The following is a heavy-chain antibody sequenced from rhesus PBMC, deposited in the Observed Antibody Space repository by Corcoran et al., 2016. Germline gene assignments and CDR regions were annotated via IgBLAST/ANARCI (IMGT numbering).Heavy chain of an antibody. CDR3: ARDAREDYSDSGYYKV. J-gene: IGHJ4*01. CDR1: GGSISGGYG. Sequence: QLQLQESGPGLVKPSETLSLTCAVSGGSISGGYGWSWIRQPPGKGLEWIWIIFVSIGSTYYNPSLRGRVTSSTVASKNQFSLKLSSVTAADTAVYYCARDAREDYSDSGYYKVWGQGVLVTVSS. D-gene: IGHD3-28*01. CDR2: IFVSIGST. V-gene: IGHV4S7*01.